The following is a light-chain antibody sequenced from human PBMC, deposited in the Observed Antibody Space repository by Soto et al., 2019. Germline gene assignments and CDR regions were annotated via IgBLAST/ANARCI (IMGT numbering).Light chain of an antibody. Sequence: QSVLTQPASVSGYPGQSITISCTGTSSDVGSYNLVSWYQQHPGKAPKLMIYEGTKRPSGVSNRFSGSKSGNTASLTISGLQAEDEADYYCCSYAGSSTYAFGSGTKVTVL. V-gene: IGLV2-23*01. CDR3: CSYAGSSTYA. J-gene: IGLJ1*01. CDR2: EGT. CDR1: SSDVGSYNL.